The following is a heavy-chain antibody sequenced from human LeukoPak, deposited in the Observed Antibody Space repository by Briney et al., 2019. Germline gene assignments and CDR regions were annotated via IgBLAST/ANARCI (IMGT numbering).Heavy chain of an antibody. J-gene: IGHJ6*03. CDR1: GFTFSSYW. CDR3: ARELERRYYYYYYYMDV. Sequence: PGGSLRLSCAASGFTFSSYWMSWVRQAPGKGLEWVANIKQDGSEKYYVDSVKGRFTISRDNAKNSLYLQMNSLRAEDTAVYYCARELERRYYYYYYYMDVWGKGTTVTVSS. V-gene: IGHV3-7*01. D-gene: IGHD1-1*01. CDR2: IKQDGSEK.